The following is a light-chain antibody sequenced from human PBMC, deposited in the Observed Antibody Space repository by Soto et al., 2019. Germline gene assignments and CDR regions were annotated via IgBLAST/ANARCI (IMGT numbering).Light chain of an antibody. Sequence: RVMTQSPDTLSVSPGERATLSCRASETVRSNLAWYQQKPGQAPRLLIYAASTRATGIPARFIGNGSGTEFTLTISSLQSEDFAVYYCQQYNNWLLTFGQGTKVDIK. J-gene: IGKJ1*01. CDR2: AAS. V-gene: IGKV3D-15*01. CDR3: QQYNNWLLT. CDR1: ETVRSN.